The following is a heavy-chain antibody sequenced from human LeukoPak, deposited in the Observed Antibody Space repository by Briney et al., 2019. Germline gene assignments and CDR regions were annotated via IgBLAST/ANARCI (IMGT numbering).Heavy chain of an antibody. V-gene: IGHV3-48*03. J-gene: IGHJ4*02. D-gene: IGHD6-19*01. CDR1: GFTFSSYA. CDR2: ISGSGTTM. Sequence: GGSLRLSCAASGFTFSSYAMSWVRQAPGKGLQWVSYISGSGTTMSYADSVKGRFTMSRDNAKNSLYLQLNSLRAEDTAVYYCARVGQWIDYWGQGTLVTVSS. CDR3: ARVGQWIDY.